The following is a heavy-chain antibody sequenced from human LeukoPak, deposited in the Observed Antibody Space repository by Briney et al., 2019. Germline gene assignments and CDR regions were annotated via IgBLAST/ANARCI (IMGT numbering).Heavy chain of an antibody. V-gene: IGHV4-34*01. D-gene: IGHD6-13*01. CDR3: ARLPGIAAAGYYYYYYYMDV. CDR2: INHSGST. Sequence: NPSETLSLTCAVYGGSFSGYYWSWIRQPPGKGLEWIGEINHSGSTNYNPSLKSRVTISVDTSKNQFSLRLSSVTAADTAVYYCARLPGIAAAGYYYYYYYMDVWGKGTTVTVSS. J-gene: IGHJ6*03. CDR1: GGSFSGYY.